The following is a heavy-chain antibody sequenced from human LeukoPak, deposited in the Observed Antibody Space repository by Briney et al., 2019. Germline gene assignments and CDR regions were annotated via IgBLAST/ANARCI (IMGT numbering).Heavy chain of an antibody. D-gene: IGHD3-22*01. CDR1: GFTFSSYA. Sequence: GGSLRLSCAASGFTFSSYAMTWVRQAPGKGLEWVSAITGSGGSTYYADSVKGRFTISRDNSKNTLFLQMNSLRAEDTAVYYCAKRMIVVVGGAFDIWGQGTMVTVSS. CDR3: AKRMIVVVGGAFDI. V-gene: IGHV3-23*01. CDR2: ITGSGGST. J-gene: IGHJ3*02.